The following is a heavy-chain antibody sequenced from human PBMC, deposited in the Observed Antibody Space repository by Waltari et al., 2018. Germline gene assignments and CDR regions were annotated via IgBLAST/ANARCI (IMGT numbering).Heavy chain of an antibody. CDR1: GLTFSKFW. V-gene: IGHV3-7*01. D-gene: IGHD3-10*01. CDR3: ARDRGYFDY. CDR2: IKEDGGEK. Sequence: EVQLVESGGGLVQPGGSLRLSCAASGLTFSKFWMSWVRQAQGKGLEWGASIKEDGGEKYYVDSLKGRIIISRDNAKNSLYLQMNSLRVEDTAVYYCARDRGYFDYWGLGTLVTVSS. J-gene: IGHJ4*02.